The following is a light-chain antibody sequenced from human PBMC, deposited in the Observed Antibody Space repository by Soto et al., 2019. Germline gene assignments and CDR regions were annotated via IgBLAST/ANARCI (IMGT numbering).Light chain of an antibody. CDR3: SSYTSRGTLVV. CDR1: SSDVGGYNY. J-gene: IGLJ2*01. CDR2: DVS. Sequence: QSALTQPASVSGSPGQSITISCTGTSSDVGGYNYVSWYQQHPGKAPKLMIYDVSNRPSGVSNRFSGSKSGNTASLTISGLQAADEADYYCSSYTSRGTLVVFGGGTQLTVL. V-gene: IGLV2-14*01.